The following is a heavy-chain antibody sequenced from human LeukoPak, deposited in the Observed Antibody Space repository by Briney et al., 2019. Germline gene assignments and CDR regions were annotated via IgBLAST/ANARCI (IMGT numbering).Heavy chain of an antibody. D-gene: IGHD6-13*01. CDR2: ISGSGGST. CDR1: GFTFRSYG. J-gene: IGHJ4*02. Sequence: GGSLRLSCAASGFTFRSYGMSWVRQAPGKGLEWVSAISGSGGSTYYADSVKGRFTISRDNSKNTLYLQMNSLRAEDTAVYYCAKDSYSSSWGFDYWGQGTLVTVSS. CDR3: AKDSYSSSWGFDY. V-gene: IGHV3-23*01.